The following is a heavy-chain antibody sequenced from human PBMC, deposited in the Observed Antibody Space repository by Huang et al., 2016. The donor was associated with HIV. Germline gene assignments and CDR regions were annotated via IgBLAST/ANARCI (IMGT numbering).Heavy chain of an antibody. CDR1: GGSINKYY. Sequence: QVRLQESGPGLVRPSETLSLTCNFSGGSINKYYGSWIRQSPGKGLAWIGYIYSTGSTNYNPARKRRVTILQDSSKNQCSLKLSSVTAADTAVYYCARAFPSGALDYWGQGTLVTVSS. V-gene: IGHV4-59*01. CDR3: ARAFPSGALDY. CDR2: IYSTGST. J-gene: IGHJ4*02.